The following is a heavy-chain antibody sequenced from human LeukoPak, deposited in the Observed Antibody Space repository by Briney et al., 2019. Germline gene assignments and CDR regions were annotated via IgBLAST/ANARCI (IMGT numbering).Heavy chain of an antibody. CDR1: GGSFSGYN. V-gene: IGHV4-34*01. J-gene: IGHJ4*02. CDR3: AREWGHGDFDY. CDR2: INHSGST. Sequence: RTSETLSLTCAVYGGSFSGYNWNWIRQPPGKGLEWIGEINHSGSTNYNPSLKSRVTISVDTSKNQFSLGLSSVTAADTAVYYCAREWGHGDFDYWGQGTLVTVSS. D-gene: IGHD1-26*01.